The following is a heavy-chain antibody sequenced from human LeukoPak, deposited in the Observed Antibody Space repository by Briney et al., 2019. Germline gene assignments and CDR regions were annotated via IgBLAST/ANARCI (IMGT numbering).Heavy chain of an antibody. Sequence: SVKVSCKTSGYTFTSYGISWVRQAPGQGLEWMGRIIPILGIANYAQKFQGRVMITADKSTSTAYMELSSLRSEDTAVYYCARRAYSSGWYGGDYYYYGMDVWGQGTMVTVSS. V-gene: IGHV1-69*04. CDR2: IIPILGIA. J-gene: IGHJ6*02. D-gene: IGHD6-19*01. CDR1: GYTFTSYG. CDR3: ARRAYSSGWYGGDYYYYGMDV.